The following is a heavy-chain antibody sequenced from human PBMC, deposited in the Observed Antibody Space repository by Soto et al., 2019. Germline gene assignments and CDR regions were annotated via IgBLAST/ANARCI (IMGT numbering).Heavy chain of an antibody. CDR2: ISYDGGNK. J-gene: IGHJ4*02. D-gene: IGHD6-13*01. Sequence: LRLSWAASGFTFSVYAMDCVLKAPGKGLEWVSVISYDGGNKYYADSVKGRLPISRDNSQKTLYVEMTSLSAEDTDVYYCAREGQPAAGTTPHNWAQGTRVTVSS. CDR3: AREGQPAAGTTPHN. CDR1: GFTFSVYA. V-gene: IGHV3-30*04.